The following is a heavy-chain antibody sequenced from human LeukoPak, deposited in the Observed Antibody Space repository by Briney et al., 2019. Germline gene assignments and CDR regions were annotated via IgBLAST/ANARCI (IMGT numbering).Heavy chain of an antibody. CDR3: ARAPYYYDSSGYYTFLYYGMDV. CDR2: IYYSGST. J-gene: IGHJ6*02. Sequence: SETLSLTCTVSGGSISSYYWSWIRQPPGKGLEWIGYIYYSGSTNYNPSLKSRVTISVDTSKNQFSLKLSSVTAVDTAVYYCARAPYYYDSSGYYTFLYYGMDVWGQGTTVTVSS. V-gene: IGHV4-59*01. D-gene: IGHD3-22*01. CDR1: GGSISSYY.